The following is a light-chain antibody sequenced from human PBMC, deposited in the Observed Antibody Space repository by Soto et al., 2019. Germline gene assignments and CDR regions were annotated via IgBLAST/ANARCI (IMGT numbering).Light chain of an antibody. V-gene: IGKV3-20*01. J-gene: IGKJ5*01. CDR3: QQYGSSIT. CDR1: QSVSSSY. CDR2: GAS. Sequence: EIVLTQSPGTLSLSPGERATLSCRASQSVSSSYLAWYQQRPGQAPRLLISGASTRATGIAARFSGSGFGTEFTLTISRLEPEDFAVYYCQQYGSSITFGQGTRLEI.